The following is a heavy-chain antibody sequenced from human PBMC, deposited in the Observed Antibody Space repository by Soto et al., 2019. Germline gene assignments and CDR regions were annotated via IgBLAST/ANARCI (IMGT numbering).Heavy chain of an antibody. CDR1: GGSISSGCYY. V-gene: IGHV4-31*03. CDR3: ARSVFP. Sequence: QVQLQESGPGLVKPSQTVSLTCTVSGGSISSGCYYWNWIRQHPGMGLEWIGYIYYGGSTYYNPSLKARGSRSVATSKNHFSLKLNSVTAADPAVYYCARSVFPWGRGTLVTVSS. J-gene: IGHJ5*02. CDR2: IYYGGST.